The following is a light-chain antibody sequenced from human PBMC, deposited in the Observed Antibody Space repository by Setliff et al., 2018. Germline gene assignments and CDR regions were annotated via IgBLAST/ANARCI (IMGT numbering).Light chain of an antibody. Sequence: QSALTQPRSVSGSPGQSVTISCTGTSSDVGGYNYVSWYQQHPGKAPKLMIYEVSKRPSGVSNRFSGSKSGNTASLTISGLQAEDEADYYCSSYTSSSLYVFGTGTKVTVL. V-gene: IGLV2-14*01. J-gene: IGLJ1*01. CDR2: EVS. CDR3: SSYTSSSLYV. CDR1: SSDVGGYNY.